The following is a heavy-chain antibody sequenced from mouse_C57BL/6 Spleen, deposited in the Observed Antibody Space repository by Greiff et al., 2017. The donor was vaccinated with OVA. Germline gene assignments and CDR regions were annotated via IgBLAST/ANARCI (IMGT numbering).Heavy chain of an antibody. CDR2: INYDGSST. CDR3: ARFRSPWYFDV. J-gene: IGHJ1*03. CDR1: GFTFSDYY. V-gene: IGHV5-16*01. D-gene: IGHD1-1*01. Sequence: DVQLVESEGGLVQPGSSMKLSCTASGFTFSDYYMAWVRQVPEKGLEWVANINYDGSSTYYLDSLKSRFIISRDNAKNILYLQMSSLKSEDTATYYCARFRSPWYFDVWGTGTTVTVSS.